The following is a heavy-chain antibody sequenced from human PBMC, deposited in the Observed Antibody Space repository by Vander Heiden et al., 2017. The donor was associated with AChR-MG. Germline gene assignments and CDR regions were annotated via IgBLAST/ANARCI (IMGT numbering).Heavy chain of an antibody. CDR2: ITSTGETT. CDR3: SRSNGDY. CDR1: GFTFSDYV. Sequence: ELKLVESGGGLVQPGGSLRVSCSASGFTFSDYVIHWVRQAPGKGLEYISGITSTGETTYYADSMRGRFKISRDNSKNTVFLQMSSLTPEDTAAYFCSRSNGDYWGQGTLVAVSS. D-gene: IGHD2-8*01. J-gene: IGHJ4*02. V-gene: IGHV3-64D*06.